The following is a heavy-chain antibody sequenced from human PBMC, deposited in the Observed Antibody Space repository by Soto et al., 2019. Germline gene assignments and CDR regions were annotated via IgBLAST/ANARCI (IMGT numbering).Heavy chain of an antibody. CDR1: GVTFSSET. CDR2: IIPLFGTA. J-gene: IGHJ4*02. D-gene: IGHD3-10*01. V-gene: IGHV1-69*01. CDR3: ATELGENPASPFDA. Sequence: QVQLVQSGADVKKPGSSVKVSCQASGVTFSSETLGWVRQAPGQGLEWVGGIIPLFGTASYAQNFQGRVTITADEPTSTVYMELSSLRSDDTAVYFCATELGENPASPFDAWGQGTLVTVSS.